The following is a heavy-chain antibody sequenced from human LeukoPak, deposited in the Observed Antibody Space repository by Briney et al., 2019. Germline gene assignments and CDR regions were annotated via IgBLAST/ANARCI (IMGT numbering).Heavy chain of an antibody. CDR3: ARHRLLWFGELYYFDY. CDR1: GGSISSGDYY. Sequence: SETLSLTCTVSGGSISSGDYYWSWIRQPPGKGLEWIGYIYYSGSTYYNPSLKSRVTISVDTSKNQFSLKLSSVTAADTAVYYCARHRLLWFGELYYFDYWGQGTLVTVSS. J-gene: IGHJ4*02. CDR2: IYYSGST. V-gene: IGHV4-30-4*01. D-gene: IGHD3-10*01.